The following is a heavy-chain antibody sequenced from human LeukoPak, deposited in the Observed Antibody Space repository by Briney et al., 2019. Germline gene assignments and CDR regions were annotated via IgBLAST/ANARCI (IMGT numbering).Heavy chain of an antibody. CDR3: ARGRDYYYYYVDV. CDR2: ISSSGSTI. J-gene: IGHJ6*03. CDR1: GFTFSDDT. Sequence: GASLRLSCAASGFTFSDDTMSWIRQAPGKGLEWVSYISSSGSTIYYADSVKGRFTISRDNAKNSLYLQMNSLRAEDTAVYYCARGRDYYYYYVDVWGKGNAVTVSS. V-gene: IGHV3-11*01.